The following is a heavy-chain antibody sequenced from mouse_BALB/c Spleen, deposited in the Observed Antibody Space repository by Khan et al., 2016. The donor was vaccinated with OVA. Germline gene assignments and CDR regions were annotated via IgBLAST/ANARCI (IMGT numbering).Heavy chain of an antibody. J-gene: IGHJ3*01. Sequence: VQLQQSGAELVRPGASVKLSCKALGYTFTDYEIHWVKQTPVHGLEWSGALHPGSGGTAYNQKVKGKATLTADKSSSTAYMELSSLTSEDSASYYCTRCPFHYYVYGFAYWGQGTLVTVSA. D-gene: IGHD1-2*01. V-gene: IGHV1-15*01. CDR3: TRCPFHYYVYGFAY. CDR1: GYTFTDYE. CDR2: LHPGSGGT.